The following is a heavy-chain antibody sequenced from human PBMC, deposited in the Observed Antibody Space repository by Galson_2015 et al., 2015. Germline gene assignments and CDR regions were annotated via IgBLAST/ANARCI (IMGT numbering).Heavy chain of an antibody. V-gene: IGHV3-53*01. D-gene: IGHD6-13*01. J-gene: IGHJ4*02. CDR1: GFNFRYSS. CDR2: IYGGGNT. Sequence: SLRLSCAASGFNFRYSSMAWVRQAPGKGLEWVSVIYGGGNTNYADSVKGRFTISRDNSQNTVYLQMNSLRAEDTAVYYCAREIASSANLGYWGQGSLVIVSS. CDR3: AREIASSANLGY.